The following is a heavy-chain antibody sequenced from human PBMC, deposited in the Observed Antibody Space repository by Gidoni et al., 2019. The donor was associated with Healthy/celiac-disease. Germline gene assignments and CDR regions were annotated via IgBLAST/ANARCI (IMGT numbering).Heavy chain of an antibody. V-gene: IGHV4-4*02. CDR2: IYHSGST. Sequence: QVQLQESGPGLVKPSGTLSLTCAVSGGSISSSNWWSWVRQPPGKGLEWIGEIYHSGSTNYNPSLKSRVTISVDKSKNQFSLKLSSVTAADTAVYFCARAVGIAVAGPNWYFDLWGRGTLVTVSS. CDR1: GGSISSSNW. CDR3: ARAVGIAVAGPNWYFDL. D-gene: IGHD6-19*01. J-gene: IGHJ2*01.